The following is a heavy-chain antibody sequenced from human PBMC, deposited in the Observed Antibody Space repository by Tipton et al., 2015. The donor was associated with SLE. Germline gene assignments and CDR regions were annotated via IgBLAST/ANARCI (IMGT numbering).Heavy chain of an antibody. CDR1: GGSFSGSNYY. Sequence: TLSLTCTVSGGSFSGSNYYWAWIRQPPEKGLEWLGNLYHTGSTHYNPSLRNRVTISIDTSKNQFSLKLSSVTAADTAVYYCARDFQTIFGVVIIRYFDYWGQGTLVTVSS. V-gene: IGHV4-39*07. D-gene: IGHD3-3*01. CDR3: ARDFQTIFGVVIIRYFDY. J-gene: IGHJ4*02. CDR2: LYHTGST.